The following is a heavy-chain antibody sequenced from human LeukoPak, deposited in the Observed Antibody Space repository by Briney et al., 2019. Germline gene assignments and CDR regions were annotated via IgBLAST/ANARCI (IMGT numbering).Heavy chain of an antibody. CDR3: ARDRSGYCGGTSCLLFDY. D-gene: IGHD2-15*01. V-gene: IGHV1-18*01. CDR1: GYNFPSHC. Sequence: PSVKVSCKASGYNFPSHCISWVRQAPGQGLEWMGWISVDIGNTNYAQRLQGRVTMTTDTSTTTAYMELTSLTSDDTAVYYCARDRSGYCGGTSCLLFDYWGQGTLVTVSS. CDR2: ISVDIGNT. J-gene: IGHJ4*02.